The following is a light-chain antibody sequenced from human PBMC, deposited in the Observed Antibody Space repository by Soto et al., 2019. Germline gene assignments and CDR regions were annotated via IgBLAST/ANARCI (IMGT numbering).Light chain of an antibody. CDR1: SSDVGGYNY. V-gene: IGLV2-14*01. Sequence: QSALTQPASVSGSPGQSITISCTGTSSDVGGYNYVSWYQQHPGKAPKLMIYDVSNRPSGVSNLFSGSKSGNTASLTISGLQAEDEADYYCRSYTSSSTLEGVFGGGTKLTVL. CDR2: DVS. J-gene: IGLJ2*01. CDR3: RSYTSSSTLEGV.